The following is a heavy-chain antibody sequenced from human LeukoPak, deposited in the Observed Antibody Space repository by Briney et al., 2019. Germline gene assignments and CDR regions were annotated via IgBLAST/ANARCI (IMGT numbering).Heavy chain of an antibody. Sequence: ASVKVSCKASGYTFTIYGISWVRQAPGQGLEWVGWISPYTGNRNYAQKLQGRVTMTTDTSTSTAYMELRSLRSDDTAVYYCAKTLRPYWYSGSHDAFDIWGQGTMVTVSS. CDR2: ISPYTGNR. V-gene: IGHV1-18*01. J-gene: IGHJ3*02. CDR3: AKTLRPYWYSGSHDAFDI. CDR1: GYTFTIYG. D-gene: IGHD1-26*01.